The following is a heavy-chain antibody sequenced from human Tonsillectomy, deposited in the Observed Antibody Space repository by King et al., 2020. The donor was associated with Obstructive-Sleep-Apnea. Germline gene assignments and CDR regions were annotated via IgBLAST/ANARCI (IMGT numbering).Heavy chain of an antibody. V-gene: IGHV4-59*08. CDR1: GGSISSYY. Sequence: VQLQESGPGLVKPSETLSLTCTVSGGSISSYYWSWFRQPPGKGLEWIGYIYYGGSTNYNPSLKSRVTISVDTSKNQFSLNLSSVPAADTAFYYCARGGYYYFDYWGQGTLATVSS. CDR2: IYYGGST. CDR3: ARGGYYYFDY. D-gene: IGHD3-3*01. J-gene: IGHJ4*02.